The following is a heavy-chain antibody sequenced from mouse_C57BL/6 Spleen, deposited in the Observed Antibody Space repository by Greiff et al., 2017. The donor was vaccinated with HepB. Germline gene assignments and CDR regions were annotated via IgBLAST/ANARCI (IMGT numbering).Heavy chain of an antibody. CDR3: ARVYYYGSEGYYAMDY. CDR1: GYSITSDY. V-gene: IGHV3-8*01. J-gene: IGHJ4*01. D-gene: IGHD1-1*01. CDR2: ISYSGST. Sequence: DVQLVESGPGLAKPSQTLSLTCSVTGYSITSDYWNWIRKFPGNKLEYMGYISYSGSTYYNPSLKSRISITRDTSKNQYYLQLNSVTTEDTATYYCARVYYYGSEGYYAMDYWGQGTSVTVSS.